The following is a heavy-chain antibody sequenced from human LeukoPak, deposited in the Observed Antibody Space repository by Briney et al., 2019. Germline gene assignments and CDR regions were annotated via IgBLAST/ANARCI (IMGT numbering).Heavy chain of an antibody. V-gene: IGHV1-18*01. Sequence: ASVKVSCKASGYTFTSYGISWVRQAPGQGLEWMGWISAYNGNTNYAQKLQGRVTMTTDTSTSTAYVELSSLKSDDTAVYYCARDRNSGSSLDIWGQGTMLTVSS. CDR2: ISAYNGNT. CDR1: GYTFTSYG. D-gene: IGHD6-6*01. CDR3: ARDRNSGSSLDI. J-gene: IGHJ3*02.